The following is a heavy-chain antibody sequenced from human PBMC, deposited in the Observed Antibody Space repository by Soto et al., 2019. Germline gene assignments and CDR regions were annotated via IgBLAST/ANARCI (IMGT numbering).Heavy chain of an antibody. J-gene: IGHJ4*02. CDR3: ATGGALGSLDY. D-gene: IGHD3-16*01. Sequence: EVQLVESGGGLVQPGGSLKLSCVASGFTFSGRWMHWVRQSPGKGLVWVSHIISDGSRTSYVDSVKGRFSISRDNAENTLSLQMNSLRVADTAVYYCATGGALGSLDYWGQGILVTVSS. V-gene: IGHV3-74*02. CDR1: GFTFSGRW. CDR2: IISDGSRT.